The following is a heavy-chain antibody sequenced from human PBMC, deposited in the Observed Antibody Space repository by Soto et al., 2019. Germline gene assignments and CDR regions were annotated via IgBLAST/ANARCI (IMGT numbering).Heavy chain of an antibody. CDR3: ARAAAGYEDWFDP. CDR2: IYPGDSDT. CDR1: GYSFTSYW. J-gene: IGHJ5*02. V-gene: IGHV5-51*01. D-gene: IGHD6-13*01. Sequence: PXESLTISRKGSGYSFTSYWIGLVRQMPGKGLEWMGIIYPGDSDTRYSPSFQGQVTISADKSISTAYLQWSSLKASDTAMYYCARAAAGYEDWFDPWGQGTLVTVSS.